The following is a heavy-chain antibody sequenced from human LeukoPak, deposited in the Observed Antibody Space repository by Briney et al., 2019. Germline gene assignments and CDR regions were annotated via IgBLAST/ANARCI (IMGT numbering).Heavy chain of an antibody. CDR1: GFTFSTYG. CDR2: ISYDGSTK. V-gene: IGHV3-30*18. D-gene: IGHD2-15*01. Sequence: PGGSLRLSCTASGFTFSTYGMHWVRQAPGKGLEWVTLISYDGSTKYYSDSVKGRFTLSRDNSKNTLYLQMNSLRAEDTAVYYCAKSYCSGGSCHFDYWGQGTLVTVSS. CDR3: AKSYCSGGSCHFDY. J-gene: IGHJ4*02.